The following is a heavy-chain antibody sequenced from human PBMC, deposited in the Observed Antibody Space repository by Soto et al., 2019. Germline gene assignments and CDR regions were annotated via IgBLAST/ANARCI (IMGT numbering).Heavy chain of an antibody. V-gene: IGHV3-9*01. J-gene: IGHJ6*02. CDR1: EGIDLGCA. CDR2: MSWNSGSI. Sequence: SLSLACAASEGIDLGCAMHLIRQAQGKGLEWVSGMSWNSGSIGYADSVKGRFTISRDNAKNSLYLQMNSLRAEDTALYYCAKDNHGSGTPGHYGMDVWGQGSTGSVSS. CDR3: AKDNHGSGTPGHYGMDV. D-gene: IGHD3-10*01.